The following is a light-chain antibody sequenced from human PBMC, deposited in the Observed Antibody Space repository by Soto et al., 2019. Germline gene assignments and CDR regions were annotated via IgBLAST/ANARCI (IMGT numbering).Light chain of an antibody. V-gene: IGLV2-14*01. CDR3: SSYTRSNTLVI. Sequence: QLVLTQPASVSGSPGQSITISCTGTSSDVGAYNYVSWYQQHPGKAPKLMIYEVSNRPSGVSNRFSGSKFGNTASLTISGLQAEDEADYYCSSYTRSNTLVIFGGGTKLTVL. J-gene: IGLJ2*01. CDR1: SSDVGAYNY. CDR2: EVS.